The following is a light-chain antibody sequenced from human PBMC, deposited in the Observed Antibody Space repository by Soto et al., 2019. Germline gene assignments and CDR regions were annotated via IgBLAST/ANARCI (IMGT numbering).Light chain of an antibody. Sequence: QSVLTQPPSASGTHGQRVTISCSGSSSNIGSNTVNWYQQLPGTAPKLLIYSNNQRPSGVPDRFSGSKSGTSASLAISGLQSEDEADYYCAAWDDSLNGPDVVFGGGTKLTVL. V-gene: IGLV1-44*01. CDR1: SSNIGSNT. CDR3: AAWDDSLNGPDVV. J-gene: IGLJ2*01. CDR2: SNN.